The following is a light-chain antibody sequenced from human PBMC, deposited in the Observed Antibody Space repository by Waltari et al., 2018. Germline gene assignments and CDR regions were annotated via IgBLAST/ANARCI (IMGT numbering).Light chain of an antibody. Sequence: DIQMTQSPSTLSASVGDRGTDTCRASQTIGTYLAWFQRKPGKAPKLLIYEASTLENGVPSRFSGSGSGTEFTLTISSLEPDDFATYYCQQYNSYWWTFGLGTKVEV. CDR2: EAS. V-gene: IGKV1-5*03. J-gene: IGKJ1*01. CDR1: QTIGTY. CDR3: QQYNSYWWT.